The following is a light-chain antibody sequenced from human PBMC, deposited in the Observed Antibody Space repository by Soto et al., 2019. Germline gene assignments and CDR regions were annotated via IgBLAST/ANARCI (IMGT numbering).Light chain of an antibody. CDR2: GAS. J-gene: IGKJ2*01. CDR1: QSFSSNY. Sequence: EIVLTQAPGTLSLSPGERATLSCRASQSFSSNYLAWYQQKPGQAPRLLMYGASSRATGIPDRFSGSGSGTDFTLTISRLEPEDFAVYYCQQDGSSPPYTFGQGNKLAIK. CDR3: QQDGSSPPYT. V-gene: IGKV3-20*01.